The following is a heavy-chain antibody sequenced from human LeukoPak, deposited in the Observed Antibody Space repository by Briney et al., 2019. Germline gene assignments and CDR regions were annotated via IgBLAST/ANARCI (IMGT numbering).Heavy chain of an antibody. J-gene: IGHJ5*02. V-gene: IGHV3-48*02. D-gene: IGHD1-26*01. CDR2: ISGSSTTI. Sequence: GGSLRLSCAASGFTSSSYSINWVRQAPGKGLEWVSYISGSSTTIYYADSVKGRFTISRGNAKNSLYLQMNSLRDEDTAVYYCARDLVGATASWGQGTLVTVSS. CDR1: GFTSSSYS. CDR3: ARDLVGATAS.